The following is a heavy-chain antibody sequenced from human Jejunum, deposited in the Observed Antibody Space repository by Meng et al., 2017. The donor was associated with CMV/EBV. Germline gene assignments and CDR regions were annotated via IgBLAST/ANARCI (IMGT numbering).Heavy chain of an antibody. Sequence: SGYTFIDYYIPWVRQAPGQGLEWMGWIDSNSGETNSAQKFSGRVTLTRDTSITTAYMEVISLRSDDTAVYYCAREQTVSGSRGLDYWGQGTLVTVSS. CDR2: IDSNSGET. CDR1: GYTFIDYY. CDR3: AREQTVSGSRGLDY. D-gene: IGHD6-19*01. V-gene: IGHV1-2*02. J-gene: IGHJ4*02.